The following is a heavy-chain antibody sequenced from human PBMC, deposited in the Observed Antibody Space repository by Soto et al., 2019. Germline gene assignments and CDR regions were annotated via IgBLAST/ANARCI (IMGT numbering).Heavy chain of an antibody. CDR1: GYTFTSYA. D-gene: IGHD6-19*01. CDR3: ARDYSSGWYYFDY. V-gene: IGHV1-3*01. CDR2: INAGNGNT. J-gene: IGHJ4*02. Sequence: QVQLVQSGAEVKKPGASVKVSCKASGYTFTSYAMHWVHQAPGQRLEWMGWINAGNGNTKYSQKFQGRVTITRDTSASTAYMELSSLRSEDTAVYYCARDYSSGWYYFDYWGQGTLVTVSS.